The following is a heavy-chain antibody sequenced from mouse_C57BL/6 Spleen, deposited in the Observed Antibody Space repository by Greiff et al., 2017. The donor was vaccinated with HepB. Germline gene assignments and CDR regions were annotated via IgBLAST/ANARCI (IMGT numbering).Heavy chain of an antibody. D-gene: IGHD1-1*01. CDR1: GYTFTDYY. J-gene: IGHJ1*03. CDR3: ARYGSSHWYFDV. CDR2: INPYNGGT. Sequence: EVQLQQSGPVLVKPGASVKMSCKASGYTFTDYYMNWVKQSHGKSLEWIGVINPYNGGTSYNQKFKGKAKLTVDISSSTAYMELNSLTSEDSAVYYCARYGSSHWYFDVWGKGTTVTVSS. V-gene: IGHV1-19*01.